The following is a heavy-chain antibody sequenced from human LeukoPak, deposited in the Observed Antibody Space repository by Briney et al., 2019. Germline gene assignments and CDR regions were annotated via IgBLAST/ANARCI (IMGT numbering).Heavy chain of an antibody. CDR3: AKRSSYSSGYYGDY. Sequence: GGSLRLSCAASGFTFSAYAMSWVRQAPGKGPEWVSAISGSDSTIYYADSVKGRFTVSRDNSKNTLYLQMNSLRAEDSAIYYCAKRSSYSSGYYGDYWGQGTLVTVSS. V-gene: IGHV3-23*01. CDR2: ISGSDSTI. D-gene: IGHD6-19*01. CDR1: GFTFSAYA. J-gene: IGHJ4*02.